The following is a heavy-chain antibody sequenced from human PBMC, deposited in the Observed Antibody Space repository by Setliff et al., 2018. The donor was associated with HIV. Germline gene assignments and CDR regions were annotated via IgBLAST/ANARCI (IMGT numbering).Heavy chain of an antibody. CDR2: ISSYNGNT. CDR1: GYIFSTYG. Sequence: GASVKVSCKASGYIFSTYGISWVRQAPGQGLEWMGWISSYNGNTIYAPEFQGRVTMTTDTSTRTAYMELSGLTSEDTAVYFCIVNIVGPVTGLDRWGPGTLVTVSS. V-gene: IGHV1-18*01. J-gene: IGHJ5*02. CDR3: IVNIVGPVTGLDR. D-gene: IGHD1-26*01.